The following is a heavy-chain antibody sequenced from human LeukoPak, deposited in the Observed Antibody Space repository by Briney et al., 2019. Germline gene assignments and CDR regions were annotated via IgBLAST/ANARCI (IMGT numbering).Heavy chain of an antibody. Sequence: AETLTLTCAVYGGWFNGYYLTWIRQPPGKGQERIGEMNHSRSTNYNPSLKSRVTISVDTSKDPYSLKVSSVTAADTAVYYCATLRGDQNDWGQGTLVTVSA. CDR3: ATLRGDQND. D-gene: IGHD2-21*01. CDR1: GGWFNGYY. J-gene: IGHJ4*02. CDR2: MNHSRST. V-gene: IGHV4-34*01.